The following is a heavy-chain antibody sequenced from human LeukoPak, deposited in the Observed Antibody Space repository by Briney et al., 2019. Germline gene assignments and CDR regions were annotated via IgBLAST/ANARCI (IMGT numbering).Heavy chain of an antibody. CDR1: GFTFTSYT. CDR2: ISGSGGST. CDR3: AKDPPGSFYAAEFDY. J-gene: IGHJ4*02. D-gene: IGHD2/OR15-2a*01. Sequence: GGSLRLSCAASGFTFTSYTMTWVRQAPGKGLEWVSAISGSGGSTYYADSVKGRFTISRDNSKNTLYLQMNSLRAEDTAVYYCAKDPPGSFYAAEFDYWGQGTLVTVSS. V-gene: IGHV3-23*01.